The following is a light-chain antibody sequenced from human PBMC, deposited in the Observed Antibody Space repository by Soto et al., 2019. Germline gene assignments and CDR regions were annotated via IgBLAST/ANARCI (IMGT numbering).Light chain of an antibody. J-gene: IGLJ2*01. Sequence: QSVLTQPASVSGSPGQSITISCTGPSSDVGGYNSVSWYQHHPGKAPKLMIYEVSNRPSGVSNRFSGSKSGNTASLIISGLQAEDEAEYYCSSYIGSSTVFGGGTKVTVL. V-gene: IGLV2-14*01. CDR1: SSDVGGYNS. CDR3: SSYIGSSTV. CDR2: EVS.